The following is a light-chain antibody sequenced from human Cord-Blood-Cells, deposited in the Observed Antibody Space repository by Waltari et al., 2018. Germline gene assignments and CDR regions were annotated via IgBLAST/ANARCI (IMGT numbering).Light chain of an antibody. CDR1: QSVSSRY. J-gene: IGKJ3*01. CDR2: WAS. V-gene: IGKV3-20*01. CDR3: QQYGSSIFT. Sequence: EIVLTQSPVTLPLSPGERATLSCRASQSVSSRYFTWYQQKTGQPPRPLLYWASSRPTGIPARFGGSGCGADVSRTISRLEPEDFSVYYCQQYGSSIFTFGPGTKVDI.